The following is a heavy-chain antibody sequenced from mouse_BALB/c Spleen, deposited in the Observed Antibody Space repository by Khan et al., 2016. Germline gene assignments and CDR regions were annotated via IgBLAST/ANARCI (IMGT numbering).Heavy chain of an antibody. CDR3: ARRDDGGGAMDY. Sequence: QVPLLQSGPGLVAPSQSLSITCTVSGFSLTSYGVHWVRQPPGKGLEWLVVIWSDGSTTYNSALKSRLSISKDNSKSQVFLKMNSLQTDDTAMYYCARRDDGGGAMDYWGQGTSVTVSS. CDR2: IWSDGST. CDR1: GFSLTSYG. J-gene: IGHJ4*01. D-gene: IGHD2-3*01. V-gene: IGHV2-6*02.